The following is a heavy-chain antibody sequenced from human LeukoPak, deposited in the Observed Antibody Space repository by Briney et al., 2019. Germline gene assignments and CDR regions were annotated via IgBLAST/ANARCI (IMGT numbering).Heavy chain of an antibody. CDR2: INHSGST. J-gene: IGHJ6*02. Sequence: SETLSLTCAVYGGSFSGYYWSWIRQPPGKGLEWIGEINHSGSTNYNPSLKSRVTMSVDTSKNQFSLKLSSVTAADTAVYYCARDGAVLRFLEWLPPTTYGMDVWGQGTTVTVSS. V-gene: IGHV4-34*01. CDR1: GGSFSGYY. D-gene: IGHD3-3*01. CDR3: ARDGAVLRFLEWLPPTTYGMDV.